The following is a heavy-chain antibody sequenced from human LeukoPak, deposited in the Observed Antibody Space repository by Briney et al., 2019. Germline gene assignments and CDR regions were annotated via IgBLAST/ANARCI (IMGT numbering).Heavy chain of an antibody. D-gene: IGHD5-24*01. CDR1: GYTFTDYY. V-gene: IGHV1-2*02. Sequence: ASVRLSCKASGYTFTDYYMHWVRQAPAQGLVWMGWLNPNSGDTNYAQKFQGRVSMTRDSSISTAYMDLRDLRSDDTAVYSCARGRNIEMTTMSGGSDYWGQGTLVTVSS. J-gene: IGHJ4*02. CDR2: LNPNSGDT. CDR3: ARGRNIEMTTMSGGSDY.